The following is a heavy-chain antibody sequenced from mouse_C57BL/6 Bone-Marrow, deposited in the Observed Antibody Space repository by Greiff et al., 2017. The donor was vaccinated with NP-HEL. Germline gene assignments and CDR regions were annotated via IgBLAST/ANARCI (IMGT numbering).Heavy chain of an antibody. CDR3: ARSPTVGGY. D-gene: IGHD1-1*01. J-gene: IGHJ2*01. V-gene: IGHV1-85*01. Sequence: VQGVESGPELVKPGASVTLSCKASGYTFTSYDINWVKQRPGPGLEWIGWIYPRDGSTKYNEKFQGKATLTVDISSSTAYMELHSLTSEDSAVYFCARSPTVGGYWGQGTTLTVSS. CDR1: GYTFTSYD. CDR2: IYPRDGST.